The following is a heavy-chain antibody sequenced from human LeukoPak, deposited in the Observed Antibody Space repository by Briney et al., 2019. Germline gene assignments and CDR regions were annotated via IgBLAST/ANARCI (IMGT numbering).Heavy chain of an antibody. CDR3: AKYILYHGAFDI. D-gene: IGHD2-15*01. V-gene: IGHV3-7*01. CDR2: TKDDGSQK. Sequence: GGSLRLSCAASGFTLGSYWMAWVRQAPGKELEWVATTKDDGSQKYYVDSVKGRFTISRDNAKNSLYLQMNSQEAEDTAIYYCAKYILYHGAFDIWGQGTMVTVSS. J-gene: IGHJ3*02. CDR1: GFTLGSYW.